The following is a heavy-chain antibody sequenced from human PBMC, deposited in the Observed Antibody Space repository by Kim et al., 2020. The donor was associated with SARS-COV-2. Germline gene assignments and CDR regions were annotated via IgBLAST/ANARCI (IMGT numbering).Heavy chain of an antibody. J-gene: IGHJ5*02. Sequence: ASVKVSCKASGYTFTSYGISWVRQAPGQGLEWMGWISAYNGNTNYAQKLQGRVTMTTDTSTSTAYMELRSLRSDDTAVYYCARDQSPLWFGELLGGYLEPSTSDPWGQATLVTVSS. CDR3: ARDQSPLWFGELLGGYLEPSTSDP. CDR2: ISAYNGNT. V-gene: IGHV1-18*04. CDR1: GYTFTSYG. D-gene: IGHD3-10*01.